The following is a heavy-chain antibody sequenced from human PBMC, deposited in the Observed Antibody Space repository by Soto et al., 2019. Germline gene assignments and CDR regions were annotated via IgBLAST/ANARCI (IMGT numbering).Heavy chain of an antibody. J-gene: IGHJ6*02. CDR2: ISYDGSNK. CDR1: GFTFSSYG. Sequence: QVQLVESGGGVVQPGRSLRLSCAASGFTFSSYGMHWVRQAPGKGLEWVAVISYDGSNKYYADSVKGRFTISRDNSKNTLYLQMNSLRAEDTAVYYCAGGYGMDVWGQGPTVTVSS. V-gene: IGHV3-30*03. CDR3: AGGYGMDV. D-gene: IGHD3-16*01.